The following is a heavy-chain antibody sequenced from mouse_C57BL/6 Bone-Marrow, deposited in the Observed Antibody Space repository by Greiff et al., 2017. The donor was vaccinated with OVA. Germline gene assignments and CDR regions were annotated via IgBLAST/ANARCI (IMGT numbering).Heavy chain of an antibody. J-gene: IGHJ1*03. CDR1: GFTFTDYY. CDR2: IRNKANGYTT. Sequence: EVQRVESGGGLVQPGGSLSLSCAASGFTFTDYYMSWVRQPPGKALEWLGFIRNKANGYTTEYSASVKGRFTISRDNSQSILYLQMNALRAEDSATYYCARYIPSRYFDVWGTGTTVTVSS. V-gene: IGHV7-3*01. CDR3: ARYIPSRYFDV.